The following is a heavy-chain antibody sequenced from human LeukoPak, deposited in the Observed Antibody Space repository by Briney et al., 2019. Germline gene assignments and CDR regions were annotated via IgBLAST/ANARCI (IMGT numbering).Heavy chain of an antibody. Sequence: GGSLRLSCAASGFTFSSYWLRWVRPAPGKGLEWGANIKQDGSEKYHVDSVKGRFTIARDTAKNSLYLQMNRLRVEDTAVYYCGRDLSGSSSWYSPHYYYYFIDVWPKSPRVPVSS. CDR2: IKQDGSEK. CDR3: GRDLSGSSSWYSPHYYYYFIDV. J-gene: IGHJ6*03. CDR1: GFTFSSYW. D-gene: IGHD6-13*01. V-gene: IGHV3-7*01.